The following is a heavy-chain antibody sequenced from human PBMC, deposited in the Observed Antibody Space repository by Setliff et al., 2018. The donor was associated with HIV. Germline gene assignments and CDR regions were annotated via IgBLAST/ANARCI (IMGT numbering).Heavy chain of an antibody. Sequence: SVKVSCKASGGTFSSYGITWVRQAPGQGLEWMGGSTPILDTTNYAQKFQGRVTITTDNSKNTLYLQMNSLRAEDTAVYYCAKDFIWFGEYYYYGMDVWGQGTTVTVSS. CDR1: GGTFSSYG. CDR2: STPILDTT. CDR3: AKDFIWFGEYYYYGMDV. V-gene: IGHV1-69*05. J-gene: IGHJ6*02. D-gene: IGHD3-10*01.